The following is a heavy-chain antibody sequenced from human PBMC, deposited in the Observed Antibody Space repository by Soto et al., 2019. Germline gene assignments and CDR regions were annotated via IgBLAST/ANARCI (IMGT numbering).Heavy chain of an antibody. D-gene: IGHD5-12*01. CDR3: ARLTRGGYDSGRLWEKFDY. CDR2: IYWDDDK. J-gene: IGHJ4*02. V-gene: IGHV2-5*02. CDR1: GFSLNTYGMG. Sequence: QITVKESGLTLVKPTETLTLTCTFSGFSLNTYGMGVGWIRQPPGKALEWLALIYWDDDKRYSPSLRSRLTITWDTSRDQGDLTMTNIDPADTATYYCARLTRGGYDSGRLWEKFDYWGQGILVTVSS.